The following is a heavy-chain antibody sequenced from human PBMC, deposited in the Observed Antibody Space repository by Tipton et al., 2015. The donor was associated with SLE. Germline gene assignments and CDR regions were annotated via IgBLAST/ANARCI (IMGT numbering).Heavy chain of an antibody. CDR3: ARGAVAEHSGYYYMDV. D-gene: IGHD6-19*01. CDR2: IIPIFGTA. CDR1: GYAFTSYG. Sequence: QSGAEVKKPGASVKVSCKASGYAFTSYGISWVRQAPGQGLEWMGGIIPIFGTANYAQKFQGRVTITADESTSTAYMELSSQRSEDTAVYYCARGAVAEHSGYYYMDVWGKGTTVTVSS. J-gene: IGHJ6*03. V-gene: IGHV1-69*13.